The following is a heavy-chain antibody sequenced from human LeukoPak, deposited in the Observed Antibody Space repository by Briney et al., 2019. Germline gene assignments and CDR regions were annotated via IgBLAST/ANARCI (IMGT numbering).Heavy chain of an antibody. CDR3: ARQAMVRGVPDY. D-gene: IGHD3-10*01. J-gene: IGHJ4*02. Sequence: GESLKISCKGSGHNITKYWIGWVRQMPGKGLEWMGVIYPGDSDTRYSPSFQGQVTISADKSISTAYLQWRSLRASDSAMYYCARQAMVRGVPDYWGQGTLVTVSS. V-gene: IGHV5-51*01. CDR2: IYPGDSDT. CDR1: GHNITKYW.